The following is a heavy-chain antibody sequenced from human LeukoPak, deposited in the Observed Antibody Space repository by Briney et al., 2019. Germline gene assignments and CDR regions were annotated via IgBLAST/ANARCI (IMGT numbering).Heavy chain of an antibody. J-gene: IGHJ4*02. CDR2: ISYDGSNK. D-gene: IGHD6-13*01. V-gene: IGHV3-30*03. CDR1: GFTFSSYG. Sequence: GGSLRLSCAASGFTFSSYGMHWVRQAPGKGLEWVAVISYDGSNKYYADSVKGRFTISRDNAKHSVYLQMNRLRAEDTAVYYCARAGSGYTSPSDYWGQGTLVTVSS. CDR3: ARAGSGYTSPSDY.